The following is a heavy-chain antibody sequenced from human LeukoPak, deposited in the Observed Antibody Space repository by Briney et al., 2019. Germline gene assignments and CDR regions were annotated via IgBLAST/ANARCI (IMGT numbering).Heavy chain of an antibody. Sequence: GGSLRLFCRGSGFIYGNYWMTWVRQAPGKGLEWVANVKQDGRERHYVDSVEGRFTISRDNTKNSLNLQMNSLRAEDTALYYCARGQYCSGGSCYPADYFDYWGQGTLVTVSS. CDR1: GFIYGNYW. J-gene: IGHJ4*02. D-gene: IGHD2-15*01. V-gene: IGHV3-7*03. CDR3: ARGQYCSGGSCYPADYFDY. CDR2: VKQDGRER.